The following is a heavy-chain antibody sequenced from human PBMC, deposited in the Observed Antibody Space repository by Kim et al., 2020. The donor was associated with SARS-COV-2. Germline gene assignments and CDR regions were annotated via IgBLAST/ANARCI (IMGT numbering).Heavy chain of an antibody. CDR2: IDPSDSYT. Sequence: GESLKISCKGSGYSFTSYWISWVRQMPGKGLEWMGRIDPSDSYTNYSPSFQGHVTISADKSISTAYLQWSSLKASDTAMYYCARQIGGYYDSSGYYYDYWGQGTLVTVSS. CDR1: GYSFTSYW. CDR3: ARQIGGYYDSSGYYYDY. V-gene: IGHV5-10-1*01. J-gene: IGHJ4*02. D-gene: IGHD3-22*01.